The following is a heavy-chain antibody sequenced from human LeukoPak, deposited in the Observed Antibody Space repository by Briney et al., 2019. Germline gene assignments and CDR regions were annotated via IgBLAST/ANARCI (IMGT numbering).Heavy chain of an antibody. Sequence: ASVKVSCKASGYTFTSYGISWVRQAPGQGLEWMGWISAYNGNTNYAQKLQGRVTMTTDTSTSTAYMELRSLRSDDTAVYCCARDSPDFGVVIIGDAFDIWGQGTMVTVSS. CDR1: GYTFTSYG. V-gene: IGHV1-18*01. D-gene: IGHD3-3*01. CDR2: ISAYNGNT. CDR3: ARDSPDFGVVIIGDAFDI. J-gene: IGHJ3*02.